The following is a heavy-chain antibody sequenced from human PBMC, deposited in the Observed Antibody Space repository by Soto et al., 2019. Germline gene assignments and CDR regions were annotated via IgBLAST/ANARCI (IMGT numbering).Heavy chain of an antibody. CDR2: ISWNSGSI. D-gene: IGHD3-9*01. CDR1: GFTFDDHG. CDR3: VRDTSSGWHLKDH. V-gene: IGHV3-9*01. J-gene: IGHJ4*02. Sequence: EVDLVESGGXLAQPGRSLRLSCVASGFTFDDHGMHWVRQIPGRGLEWVSGISWNSGSIGYAESVKGRFTIFRDNAKNSLYLEMNSLRQEDTALYYCVRDTSSGWHLKDHWGQGVQVSVSS.